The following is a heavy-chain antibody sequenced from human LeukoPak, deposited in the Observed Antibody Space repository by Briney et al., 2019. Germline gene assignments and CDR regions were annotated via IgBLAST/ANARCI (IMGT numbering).Heavy chain of an antibody. Sequence: SETLSLTCTVSGGSISSGDYHWSWIRQPPGKGLEWIAYMYYSGSTYYNPSLKSRVTMSADTSKNQLSLKLSSVTAADTAVYYCARPYYYDSRIDPWGQGILVTVSS. D-gene: IGHD3-22*01. CDR1: GGSISSGDYH. J-gene: IGHJ5*02. V-gene: IGHV4-30-4*01. CDR2: MYYSGST. CDR3: ARPYYYDSRIDP.